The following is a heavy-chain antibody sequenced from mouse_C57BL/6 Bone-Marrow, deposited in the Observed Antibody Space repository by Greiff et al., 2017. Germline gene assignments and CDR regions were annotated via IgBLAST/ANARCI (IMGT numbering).Heavy chain of an antibody. J-gene: IGHJ4*01. V-gene: IGHV5-9-1*02. D-gene: IGHD4-1*01. CDR1: GFTFSSYA. Sequence: EVKLMEPGDGLVKPGGSLKLSCAASGFTFSSYAMPWVCQTPEQRLEWVAYISSAGDYTYYAQTVKGRVTISRDKSRNTLYLQMSSLKSEDTAMYYCTRPYWDYSMDYWGQGTAVTVSA. CDR2: ISSAGDYT. CDR3: TRPYWDYSMDY.